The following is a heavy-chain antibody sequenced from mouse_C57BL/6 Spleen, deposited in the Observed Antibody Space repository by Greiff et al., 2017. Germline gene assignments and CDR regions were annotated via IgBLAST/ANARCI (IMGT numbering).Heavy chain of an antibody. CDR1: GFTFSSYG. CDR3: ARRGKGDYFDY. Sequence: DVKLVESGGDLVKPGGSLKLSCAASGFTFSSYGMSWVRQTPDKRLEWVGTISSGGSYTYYPDSVKGRFTISRDNAKNTLYLQMSSLKCEDTAMYYCARRGKGDYFDYWGQGTTLTVSS. CDR2: ISSGGSYT. V-gene: IGHV5-6*02. J-gene: IGHJ2*01.